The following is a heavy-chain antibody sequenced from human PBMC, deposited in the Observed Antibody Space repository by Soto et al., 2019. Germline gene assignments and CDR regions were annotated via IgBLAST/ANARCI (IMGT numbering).Heavy chain of an antibody. CDR1: GFSLSTSGVG. J-gene: IGHJ5*02. CDR3: AHRRGVGQLLYRPDILQWVYNWFDP. V-gene: IGHV2-5*02. Sequence: SGPTLVKPTQTLTLTCTFSGFSLSTSGVGVGWIRQPPGKALEWLALIYWDDDKRYSPSLKSRLTITKDTSKNQVVLKRPNMDPVDTATYYCAHRRGVGQLLYRPDILQWVYNWFDPWGQGTLVTVSS. CDR2: IYWDDDK. D-gene: IGHD2-2*02.